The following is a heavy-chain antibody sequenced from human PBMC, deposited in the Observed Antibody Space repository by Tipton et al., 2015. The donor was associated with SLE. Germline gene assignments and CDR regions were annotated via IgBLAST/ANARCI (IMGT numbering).Heavy chain of an antibody. Sequence: TLSLTCAVSGGSISSVGYYWSWLRQHPGKGLEWIGHIYHSGSTFYSPSLRSRVTMSVDRSRNQFSLRLTSMTAADTALYYCAREVGVVATGWFDPWGQGTLVTVSS. CDR2: IYHSGST. J-gene: IGHJ5*02. CDR1: GGSISSVGYY. V-gene: IGHV4-31*11. CDR3: AREVGVVATGWFDP. D-gene: IGHD1-26*01.